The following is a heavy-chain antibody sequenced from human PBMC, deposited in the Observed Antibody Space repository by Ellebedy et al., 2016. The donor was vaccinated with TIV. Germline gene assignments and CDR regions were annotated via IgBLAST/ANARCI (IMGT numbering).Heavy chain of an antibody. D-gene: IGHD3-22*01. CDR3: ARHPCGDYYDSSGYFHCGGVIDY. V-gene: IGHV5-51*01. CDR1: GYSFTSYW. CDR2: IYPGDSDT. Sequence: GESLKISCKGSGYSFTSYWIGWVRQMPGKGLEWMGIIYPGDSDTRYSPSFQGQVTISADKSISTAYLQWSSLKASDTAMYYCARHPCGDYYDSSGYFHCGGVIDYWGQGTLVTVSS. J-gene: IGHJ4*02.